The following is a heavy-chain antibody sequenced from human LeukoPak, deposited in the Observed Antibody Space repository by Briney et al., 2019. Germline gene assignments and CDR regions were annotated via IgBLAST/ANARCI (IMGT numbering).Heavy chain of an antibody. CDR3: ARRRRNGDYGY. Sequence: PSETLSLTCAVSGYSISSGYYWGWIRQPPGKGLEWIGSIYHSGSTYYNPSLKSRVTISVDTSKNQFPLKLSSVTAADAAVYYCARRRRNGDYGYWGQGTLVTVSS. J-gene: IGHJ4*02. V-gene: IGHV4-38-2*01. D-gene: IGHD4-17*01. CDR1: GYSISSGYY. CDR2: IYHSGST.